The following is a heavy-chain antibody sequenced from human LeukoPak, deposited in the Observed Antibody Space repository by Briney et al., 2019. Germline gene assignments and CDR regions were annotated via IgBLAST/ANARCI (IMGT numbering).Heavy chain of an antibody. J-gene: IGHJ4*02. Sequence: PSETLSLTCTVSDDSISSSSYYWGWIRQPPGKGLEWIGSIHYSGSTFYNPSLKSRVTISVDTSKNQFSLKLSSVTAADTAVYYCARTSTRGWFGELYIDYWGQGTLVTVSS. V-gene: IGHV4-39*07. CDR1: DDSISSSSYY. CDR2: IHYSGST. CDR3: ARTSTRGWFGELYIDY. D-gene: IGHD3-10*01.